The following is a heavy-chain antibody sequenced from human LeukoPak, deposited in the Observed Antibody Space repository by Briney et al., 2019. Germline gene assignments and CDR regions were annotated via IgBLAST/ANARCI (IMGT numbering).Heavy chain of an antibody. CDR2: ISAYNGNT. D-gene: IGHD5-18*01. CDR3: AREMATAMGYYFDY. CDR1: GYTFTSYG. V-gene: IGHV1-18*01. Sequence: ASVKVSCKASGYTFTSYGISWVRQAPGQGLERMGWISAYNGNTNYAQKLQGRVTMTTDTSTSTAYMELRSLRSDDTAVYYCAREMATAMGYYFDYWGQGTLVTVSS. J-gene: IGHJ4*02.